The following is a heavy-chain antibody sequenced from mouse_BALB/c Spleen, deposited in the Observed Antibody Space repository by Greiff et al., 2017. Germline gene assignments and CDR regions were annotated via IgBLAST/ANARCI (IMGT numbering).Heavy chain of an antibody. V-gene: IGHV5-12-1*01. CDR1: GFAFSSYD. CDR2: ISSGGGST. D-gene: IGHD2-4*01. CDR3: ATYDYDGSFAY. J-gene: IGHJ3*01. Sequence: EVQVVESGGGLVKPGGSLKLSCAASGFAFSSYDMSWVRQTPEKRLEWVAYISSGGGSTYYPDTVKGRFTISRDNAKNTLYLQMSSLKSEDTAMYYCATYDYDGSFAYWGQGTLVTVSA.